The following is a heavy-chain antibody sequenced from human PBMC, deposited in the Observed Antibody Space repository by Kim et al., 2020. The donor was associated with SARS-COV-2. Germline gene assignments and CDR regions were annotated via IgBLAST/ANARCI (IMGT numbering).Heavy chain of an antibody. CDR1: GFTFSSYS. CDR2: ISSSSSYI. J-gene: IGHJ4*02. Sequence: GGSLRLSCAASGFTFSSYSMNWVRQAPGKGLEWVSSISSSSSYIYYADSVKGRFTISRDNAKNSLYLQMNSLRAEDTAVYYCASLEMATTSGGDYWGQGTLVTVSS. CDR3: ASLEMATTSGGDY. V-gene: IGHV3-21*01. D-gene: IGHD5-12*01.